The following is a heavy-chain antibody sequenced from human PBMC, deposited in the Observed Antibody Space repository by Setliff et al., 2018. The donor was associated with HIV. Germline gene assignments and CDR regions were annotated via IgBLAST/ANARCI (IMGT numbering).Heavy chain of an antibody. D-gene: IGHD4-17*01. CDR3: AKGAGFYGDYTFDY. Sequence: SETLSLTCTVSGASISSHYWSWSRQSPGKELEWIGCIYSTGSTNDNPSLQSRVSISIDASSNKFSLQVTSVTSADTAVYYCAKGAGFYGDYTFDYWGQGHRVTVSS. CDR2: IYSTGST. V-gene: IGHV4-59*11. J-gene: IGHJ4*02. CDR1: GASISSHY.